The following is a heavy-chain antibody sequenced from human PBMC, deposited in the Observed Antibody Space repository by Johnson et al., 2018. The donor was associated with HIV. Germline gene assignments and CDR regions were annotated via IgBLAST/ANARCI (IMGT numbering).Heavy chain of an antibody. D-gene: IGHD1-1*01. Sequence: VQLVESGGGLIQPGGSLRLSCAASGFTFSSYAMSWVRQAPGKGLEWVSAISGSGGSTYYADSVKGRFTISRDNSENTLYMQMKSLRAEDTSVYYCAKQQLMLQSTRISDALDIWGRGTRVTVSS. V-gene: IGHV3-23*04. CDR2: ISGSGGST. J-gene: IGHJ3*02. CDR1: GFTFSSYA. CDR3: AKQQLMLQSTRISDALDI.